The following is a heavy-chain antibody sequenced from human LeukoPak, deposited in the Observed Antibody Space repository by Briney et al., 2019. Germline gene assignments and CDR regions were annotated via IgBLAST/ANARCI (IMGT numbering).Heavy chain of an antibody. Sequence: SETLSLTCTVSGYSISSGYYWGWIRQPPGKGLEWIGSIYHSGSTYYNPSLKSRVTISVDKSKNQFSLKLSSVTAADTAVYYCARDSTIAAAGNYYYYGMDVWGQGTTVTVSS. J-gene: IGHJ6*02. D-gene: IGHD6-13*01. CDR2: IYHSGST. CDR3: ARDSTIAAAGNYYYYGMDV. CDR1: GYSISSGYY. V-gene: IGHV4-38-2*02.